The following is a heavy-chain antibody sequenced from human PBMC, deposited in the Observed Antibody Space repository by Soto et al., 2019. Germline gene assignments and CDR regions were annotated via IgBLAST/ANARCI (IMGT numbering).Heavy chain of an antibody. CDR2: ISRSGDST. D-gene: IGHD6-19*01. Sequence: ESGGGLVQPGGSLRLSCAASGFTFNSYGMSWVRQAPGKGLEWVSSISRSGDSTYYADSVKGRFTISRDNSKNTLYLQMNSLRAEDTAVFYCARDRVGRQWLEYYFDDWGQGTLVTVSS. J-gene: IGHJ4*02. CDR1: GFTFNSYG. V-gene: IGHV3-23*01. CDR3: ARDRVGRQWLEYYFDD.